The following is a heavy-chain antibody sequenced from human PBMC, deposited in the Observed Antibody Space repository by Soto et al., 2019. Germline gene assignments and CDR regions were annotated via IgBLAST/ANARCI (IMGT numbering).Heavy chain of an antibody. D-gene: IGHD1-1*01. CDR2: IAYDGSNR. CDR1: GFSISRSA. J-gene: IGHJ5*02. CDR3: ARDLQAGTDNVNWFAP. V-gene: IGHV3-30*04. Sequence: QVQLVESGGGVVQPGRSLRLSCAASGFSISRSAMHWVRQAPGKGLEGVAVIAYDGSNRWYADSAKGRFTISRDNSKNTVYLQMSSLRGEDTAVYYCARDLQAGTDNVNWFAPWGQGTLVTVSS.